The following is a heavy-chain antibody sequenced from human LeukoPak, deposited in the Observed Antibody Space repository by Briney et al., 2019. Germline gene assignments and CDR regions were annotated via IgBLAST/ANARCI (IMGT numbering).Heavy chain of an antibody. CDR1: RLTFSNYA. CDR2: ITGSGAGT. D-gene: IGHD4-17*01. V-gene: IGHV3-23*01. Sequence: PGGSLRLSCAASRLTFSNYAMTWVRQAPGKGLEWVSSITGSGAGTYYADSVKGRFCISRDNSQNTLFLHMNSLGADDTAVYFCSKDPNGDYVGAFDMWGPGTMVTVSS. CDR3: SKDPNGDYVGAFDM. J-gene: IGHJ3*02.